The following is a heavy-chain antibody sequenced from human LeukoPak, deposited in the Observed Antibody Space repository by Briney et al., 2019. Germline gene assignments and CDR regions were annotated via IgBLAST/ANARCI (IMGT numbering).Heavy chain of an antibody. V-gene: IGHV4-31*11. CDR3: ARAIPYYYDSSGYYRNWLDP. CDR2: IYYSGST. D-gene: IGHD3-22*01. Sequence: SETLSLTCAVSGGSISSGGYYWSWIRQHPGKGLEWIGYIYYSGSTYYNPSLKSRVTISVDTSKNQFSLKLSSVTAADTAVYYCARAIPYYYDSSGYYRNWLDPWGQGTLVTVSS. J-gene: IGHJ5*02. CDR1: GGSISSGGYY.